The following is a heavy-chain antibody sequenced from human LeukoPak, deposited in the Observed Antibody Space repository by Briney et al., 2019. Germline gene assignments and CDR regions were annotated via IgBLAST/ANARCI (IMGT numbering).Heavy chain of an antibody. J-gene: IGHJ4*02. CDR3: ARDLDIVVVPASKGDFDY. CDR1: GFTFSSYW. D-gene: IGHD2-2*03. CDR2: ISSSSSYI. Sequence: GGSLRLSCVASGFTFSSYWMHWVRQDPRKGLEWVSSISSSSSYIYYADSMKGRFTISRDNAKNSLYLQMNSLRAEDTAVYYCARDLDIVVVPASKGDFDYWGQGTLVTVSS. V-gene: IGHV3-21*01.